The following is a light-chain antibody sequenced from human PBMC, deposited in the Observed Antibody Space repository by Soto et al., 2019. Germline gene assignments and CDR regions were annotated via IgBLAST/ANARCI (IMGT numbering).Light chain of an antibody. CDR2: ENS. CDR1: NIGSKS. CDR3: QVWDNSSDHYV. V-gene: IGLV3-21*02. J-gene: IGLJ1*01. Sequence: SYELTQPPSVSVAPGQTARITCGGNNIGSKSVHWYQQKPGQAPVLVVYENSDRPSGIPERFSGSNSGNTATLTISRVEAGDEADYYCQVWDNSSDHYVFGTGTKLTVL.